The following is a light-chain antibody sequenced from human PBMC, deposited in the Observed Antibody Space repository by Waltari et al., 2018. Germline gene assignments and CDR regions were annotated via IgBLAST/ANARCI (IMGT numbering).Light chain of an antibody. CDR3: ISYTSTTTYVV. J-gene: IGLJ2*01. CDR2: DVN. CDR1: SGDVGGYDY. V-gene: IGLV2-14*03. Sequence: QSALTQPASVSASPGQSITISCTGTSGDVGGYDYVSWYQQHPGKAPQLIIYDVNKRPSGVSHRFSASKSGNTASPTIFGLQAEDEADYYCISYTSTTTYVVVGGGTKLTVL.